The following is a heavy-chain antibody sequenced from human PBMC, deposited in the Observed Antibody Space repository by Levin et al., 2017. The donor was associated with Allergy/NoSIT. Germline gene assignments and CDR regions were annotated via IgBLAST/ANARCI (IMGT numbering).Heavy chain of an antibody. CDR2: INEIGTT. CDR3: ARHSSGFRYANDFDY. CDR1: GGSITGYY. V-gene: IGHV4-59*08. D-gene: IGHD2-8*01. Sequence: SETLSLTCTVSGGSITGYYWSWIRQSPWKGLEWIGYINEIGTTSYTPSLNSRLTISVDTSKNHFSLKLSSVTAADTAVYYCARHSSGFRYANDFDYWGQGTLVTVSS. J-gene: IGHJ4*02.